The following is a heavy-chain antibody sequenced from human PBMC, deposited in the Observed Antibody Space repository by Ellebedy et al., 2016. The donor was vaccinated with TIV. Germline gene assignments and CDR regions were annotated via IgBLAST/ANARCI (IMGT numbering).Heavy chain of an antibody. CDR2: ISYDGSNK. CDR3: AKPKLELDAFDI. J-gene: IGHJ3*02. D-gene: IGHD1-7*01. V-gene: IGHV3-30*18. Sequence: GESLKISXAASGFTFSSYGMHWVRQAPGKGLEWVAVISYDGSNKYYADSVKGRFTISRDNSKNTLYLQMNSLRAEDTAVYYCAKPKLELDAFDIWGQGTMVTVSS. CDR1: GFTFSSYG.